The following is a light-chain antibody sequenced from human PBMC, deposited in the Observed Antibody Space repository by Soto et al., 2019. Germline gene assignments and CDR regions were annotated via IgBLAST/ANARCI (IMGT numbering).Light chain of an antibody. CDR3: QTWGTDYV. V-gene: IGLV4-69*01. CDR1: SGHSSYA. Sequence: QSVLTQSPSASASLGASVKLTCTLSSGHSSYAIAWHQQQPEKGPRYLMKLNSDGSHSKGDGIPDRFSGSSSGAERYLTISSLQSEDEADYYCQTWGTDYVFGTGTQLTVL. CDR2: LNSDGSH. J-gene: IGLJ1*01.